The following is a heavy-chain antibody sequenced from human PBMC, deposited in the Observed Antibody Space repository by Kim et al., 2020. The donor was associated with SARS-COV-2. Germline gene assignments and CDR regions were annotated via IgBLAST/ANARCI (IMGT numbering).Heavy chain of an antibody. D-gene: IGHD3-22*01. CDR2: IIPIFGTA. J-gene: IGHJ6*02. Sequence: SVKVSCKASGGTFSSYAISWVRQAPGQGLEWMGGIIPIFGTANYAQKFQGRVTITADESTSTAYMELSSLRSEDTAVYYCARDPDYYDSSGYYYYYGMDVWGQGTTVTVSS. CDR3: ARDPDYYDSSGYYYYYGMDV. V-gene: IGHV1-69*13. CDR1: GGTFSSYA.